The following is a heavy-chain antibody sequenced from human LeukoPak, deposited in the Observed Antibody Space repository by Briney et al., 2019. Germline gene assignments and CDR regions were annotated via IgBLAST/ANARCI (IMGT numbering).Heavy chain of an antibody. CDR2: IYHSGTT. CDR3: AGTLGGVPAASVDWFDP. Sequence: SETLSLTCTVSGGSISSAYYWGWIRQPPGKGLEWIGSIYHSGTTYYNPSLKSRVTILLDTSKNQFSLKLSSVTAADTAVYYCAGTLGGVPAASVDWFDPWSQGTLVTVSS. J-gene: IGHJ5*02. V-gene: IGHV4-38-2*02. CDR1: GGSISSAYY. D-gene: IGHD2-2*01.